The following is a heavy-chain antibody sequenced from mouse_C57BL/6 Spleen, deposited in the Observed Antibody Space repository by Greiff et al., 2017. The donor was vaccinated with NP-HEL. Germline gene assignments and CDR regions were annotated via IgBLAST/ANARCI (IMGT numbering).Heavy chain of an antibody. V-gene: IGHV1-55*01. CDR3: ARIYDGYYWYFDV. CDR1: GYTFTSYW. D-gene: IGHD2-3*01. CDR2: IYPGSGST. J-gene: IGHJ1*03. Sequence: VQLQQSGAELVKPGASVKMSCKASGYTFTSYWITWVKQRPGQGLEWIGDIYPGSGSTNYNEKFKSKATLTVDTSSSTAYMQLSSLTSEDSAVYYCARIYDGYYWYFDVWGTGTTVTVSS.